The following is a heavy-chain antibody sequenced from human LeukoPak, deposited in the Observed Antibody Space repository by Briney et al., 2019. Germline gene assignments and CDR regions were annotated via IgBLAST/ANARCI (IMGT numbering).Heavy chain of an antibody. V-gene: IGHV3-30*18. CDR2: ISYDGSNK. CDR3: AKVRYYYDSSGRNAFDI. Sequence: KAGGSLRLSCAASGFTFSSYGMHWVRQAPGKGLEWVAVISYDGSNKYYADSVKGRFTISRDNSKNTLYLQMNSLRAEDTAVYYCAKVRYYYDSSGRNAFDIWGQGTMVTVSS. D-gene: IGHD3-22*01. CDR1: GFTFSSYG. J-gene: IGHJ3*02.